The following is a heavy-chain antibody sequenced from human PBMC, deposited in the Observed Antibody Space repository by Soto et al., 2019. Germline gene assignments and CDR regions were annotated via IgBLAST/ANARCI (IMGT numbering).Heavy chain of an antibody. D-gene: IGHD1-26*01. J-gene: IGHJ4*02. CDR3: ARGASPLIDY. Sequence: QVQLVQSGAEVKKPGASVKVSCKASRYTFTSYAMHWVRQAPGQRLEWMGWINAGNGNTKYSQKFQGRVTITRDTSASTAYMEVSSLRSEDTAVYYCARGASPLIDYWGQGTLVTVSS. CDR2: INAGNGNT. V-gene: IGHV1-3*01. CDR1: RYTFTSYA.